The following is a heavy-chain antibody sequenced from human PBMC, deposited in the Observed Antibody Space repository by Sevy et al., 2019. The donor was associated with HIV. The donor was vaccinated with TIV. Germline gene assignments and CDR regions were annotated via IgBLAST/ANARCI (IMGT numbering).Heavy chain of an antibody. CDR3: ARGVGGPGVRITFGGVKYGFDF. V-gene: IGHV4-30-4*01. CDR2: IHHTGNT. Sequence: SETLSFTCTVSGGSITTADYYWSWIRQTPGKGLEWIGYIHHTGNTYYNPSLKSRVSSISVDTSKNQFSLKLSSMTAADTAVYYCARGVGGPGVRITFGGVKYGFDFWGQGRMVTVSS. CDR1: GGSITTADYY. J-gene: IGHJ3*01. D-gene: IGHD3-16*01.